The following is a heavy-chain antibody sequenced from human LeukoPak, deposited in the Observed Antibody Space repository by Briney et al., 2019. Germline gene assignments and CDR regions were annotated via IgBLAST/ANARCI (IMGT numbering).Heavy chain of an antibody. CDR1: GYIFTSYG. J-gene: IGHJ4*02. V-gene: IGHV1-18*01. CDR2: VSAYNGNT. Sequence: ASVKVSCKASGYIFTSYGITWVRQAPGQGLNWMGWVSAYNGNTNYAQKLQGRVTMTTDTSTSTDYPELRSLRSDDTAVYYCARGPYYYDSSGYYESWGQGTLVTVSS. D-gene: IGHD3-22*01. CDR3: ARGPYYYDSSGYYES.